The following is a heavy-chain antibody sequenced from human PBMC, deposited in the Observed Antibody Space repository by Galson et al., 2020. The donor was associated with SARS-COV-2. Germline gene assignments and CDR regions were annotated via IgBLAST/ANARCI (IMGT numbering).Heavy chain of an antibody. D-gene: IGHD3-9*01. V-gene: IGHV4-39*01. J-gene: IGHJ4*02. CDR1: GGSISSSSYY. Sequence: ASETLSLTCTVSGGSISSSSYYWGWIRQPPGKGLEWIGSIYYSGSTYYNPSLKSRVTISVDTSKNQFSLKLSSVTAADTAVYYCARHTGVLRYFDWLFNGGNFDYWGQGTLVTVSS. CDR3: ARHTGVLRYFDWLFNGGNFDY. CDR2: IYYSGST.